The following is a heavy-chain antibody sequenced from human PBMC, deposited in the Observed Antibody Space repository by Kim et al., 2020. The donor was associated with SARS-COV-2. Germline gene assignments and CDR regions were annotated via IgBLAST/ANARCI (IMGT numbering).Heavy chain of an antibody. V-gene: IGHV3-30*18. CDR2: ISYDGSNK. CDR3: AKDVEAYGDYDWYNYAMXV. Sequence: GGSLRLSCAASGFTFITYGMHWVRQAPGKGLEWVALISYDGSNKYYGNSVKGRFTISRDNSKNTLFLQMNSLRPEDTAVYYCAKDVEAYGDYDWYNYAMXVWGQGTTVTVSS. D-gene: IGHD4-17*01. CDR1: GFTFITYG. J-gene: IGHJ6*02.